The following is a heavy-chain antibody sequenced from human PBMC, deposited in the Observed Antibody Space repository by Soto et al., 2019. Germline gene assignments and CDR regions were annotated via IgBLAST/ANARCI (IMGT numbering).Heavy chain of an antibody. CDR1: GSTLTTDA. J-gene: IGHJ5*02. D-gene: IGHD3-3*01. CDR3: ARDKARFSDFWTEFDP. CDR2: ISAYNGNT. V-gene: IGHV1-3*01. Sequence: VSVRVSCKASGSTLTTDAMRWVRQAPGQRLEWMGWISAYNGNTNYSQNLQGRVTITRDTSASTAYMELSSLRSDDTAVYYCARDKARFSDFWTEFDPWGQGTLVTVSS.